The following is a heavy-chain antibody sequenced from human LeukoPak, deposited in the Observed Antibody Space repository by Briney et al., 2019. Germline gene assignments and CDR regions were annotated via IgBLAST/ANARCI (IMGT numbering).Heavy chain of an antibody. J-gene: IGHJ4*02. CDR2: VSRRSSFI. CDR1: GFTFSSYS. D-gene: IGHD5-12*01. CDR3: ARVSDAYDYFFDY. Sequence: GGSLRLSCAASGFTFSSYSMNWVRQAPGKGLEWVSSVSRRSSFIFYADSVQGRFTISRDDAKDSLFLQMNSLRTEDTAVYYCARVSDAYDYFFDYWGQGTLVTVSS. V-gene: IGHV3-21*01.